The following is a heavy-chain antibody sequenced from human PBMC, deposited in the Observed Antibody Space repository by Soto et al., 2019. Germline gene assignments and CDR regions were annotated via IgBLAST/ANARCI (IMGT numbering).Heavy chain of an antibody. V-gene: IGHV3-74*01. CDR3: ARGWVERLPRQPPSDY. CDR2: INEDGRST. D-gene: IGHD3-3*01. CDR1: GISLSAYW. J-gene: IGHJ4*02. Sequence: GGSLRLSCAASGISLSAYWMHWVRQVPGKGLEWIARINEDGRSTSYMDSVKGRFTISRDNARDTLYLQMNSLRLEDTAVYYCARGWVERLPRQPPSDYWGQGTLVTVSS.